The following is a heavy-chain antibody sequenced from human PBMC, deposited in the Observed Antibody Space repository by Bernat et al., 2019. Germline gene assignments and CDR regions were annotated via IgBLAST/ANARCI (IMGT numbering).Heavy chain of an antibody. J-gene: IGHJ4*02. Sequence: QVQLVQSGTEVKKPGASVKVSCKASGYTFTGYSMHWARQAPGQGLEWVGRINPILGIANYAQKFQGRVTITADKSTSTAYMELSSLRSEDTAVYYCARVLVGATTFFDYWGQGTLVTVSS. CDR2: INPILGIA. D-gene: IGHD1-26*01. CDR3: ARVLVGATTFFDY. CDR1: GYTFTGYS. V-gene: IGHV1-69*09.